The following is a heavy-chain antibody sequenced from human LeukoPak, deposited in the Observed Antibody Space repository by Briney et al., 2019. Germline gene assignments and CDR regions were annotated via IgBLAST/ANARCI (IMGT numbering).Heavy chain of an antibody. CDR2: ISSSGSTI. CDR3: ASYSGSYYTYWFDP. J-gene: IGHJ5*02. V-gene: IGHV3-11*01. CDR1: GFTFSDYY. D-gene: IGHD1-26*01. Sequence: GGSLSLSCAASGFTFSDYYMSWIRQAPGKGLEWVSYISSSGSTIYYADSVKGRFTISRDNAKNSLYLQMNSLRAEDTAVYYCASYSGSYYTYWFDPWGQGTLVTVSS.